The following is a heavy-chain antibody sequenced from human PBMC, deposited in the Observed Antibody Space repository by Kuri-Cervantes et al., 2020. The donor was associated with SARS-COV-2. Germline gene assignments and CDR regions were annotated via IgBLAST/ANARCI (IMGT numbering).Heavy chain of an antibody. J-gene: IGHJ4*02. CDR2: INPNSGGT. Sequence: ASVKVSCKASGYTFTGYYMHWVRQAPGQGLEWMGWINPNSGGTNYAQKLQGRVTTTTDTSTSTAYMELRSLRSDDSAVYFCARGDFTAGFYWGQGTQVTVSS. D-gene: IGHD1-26*01. CDR3: ARGDFTAGFY. V-gene: IGHV1-2*02. CDR1: GYTFTGYY.